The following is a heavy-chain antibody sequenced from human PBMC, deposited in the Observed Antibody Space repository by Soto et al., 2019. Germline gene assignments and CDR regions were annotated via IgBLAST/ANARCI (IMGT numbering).Heavy chain of an antibody. CDR3: ARAHFGVACRSAFDI. CDR1: GYIFTNYY. D-gene: IGHD6-19*01. Sequence: ASVKVSCKASGYIFTNYYIHWVRHRQAPGQGLEWMGRINPSGGATNCAQKLQGRVTMTTDTSTSTAYMELRSLRSDDTAVYYCARAHFGVACRSAFDIWG. CDR2: INPSGGAT. J-gene: IGHJ3*02. V-gene: IGHV1-46*01.